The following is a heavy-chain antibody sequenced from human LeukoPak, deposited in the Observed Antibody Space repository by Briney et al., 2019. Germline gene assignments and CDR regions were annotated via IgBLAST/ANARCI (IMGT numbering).Heavy chain of an antibody. Sequence: GGSLRLSCAASGFDFSRSDMHWVRQVTGKGLEWVSGVGTAYDTFYPDSLKGRFTISRENGKNSLYLQMNSLRAEDTALYYCAKVKVAVGGWEAFDIWGQGTMVTVSS. CDR3: AKVKVAVGGWEAFDI. CDR2: VGTAYDT. D-gene: IGHD6-19*01. V-gene: IGHV3-13*01. J-gene: IGHJ3*02. CDR1: GFDFSRSD.